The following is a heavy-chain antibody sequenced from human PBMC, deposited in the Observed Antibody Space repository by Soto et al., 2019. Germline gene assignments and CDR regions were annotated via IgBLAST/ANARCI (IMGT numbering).Heavy chain of an antibody. CDR2: IYHSGST. CDR1: GGTISSSNW. D-gene: IGHD2-8*01. V-gene: IGHV4-4*02. J-gene: IGHJ5*02. Sequence: SETLSLTCAVSGGTISSSNWWSWVRQPPGKGLEGIGEIYHSGSTNYNPSLKSRVTISVDNSKNQFSLKLSSVTAADTAVYYCASYCTNGVCNWFDPWGQGTLVTVSS. CDR3: ASYCTNGVCNWFDP.